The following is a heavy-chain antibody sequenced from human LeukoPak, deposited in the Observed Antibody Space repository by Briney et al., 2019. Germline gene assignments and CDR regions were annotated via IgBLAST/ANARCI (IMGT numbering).Heavy chain of an antibody. D-gene: IGHD5-24*01. CDR3: ARTVSRWLQLPYYFDY. V-gene: IGHV4-34*01. CDR1: GGSFSGYY. CDR2: INHSGST. J-gene: IGHJ4*02. Sequence: SETLSLTCAVYGGSFSGYYWSWIRQPPGKGLEWIGEINHSGSTNYNPSLKSRVTISVDTSKNQFSLKLSSVTAADTAVYYYARTVSRWLQLPYYFDYWGQGTLVTVSS.